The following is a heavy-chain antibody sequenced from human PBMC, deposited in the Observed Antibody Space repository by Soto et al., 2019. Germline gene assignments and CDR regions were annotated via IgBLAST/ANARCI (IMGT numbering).Heavy chain of an antibody. CDR3: ARAERGYSYGSYFDY. CDR1: GGSVSSGSYY. V-gene: IGHV4-61*01. Sequence: PSETLSLTCTVSGGSVSSGSYYWSWIRQPPGKGLEWIGYIYYSGSTNYNPSLKSRVTISVDTSKNQFSLKLSSVTAADTAVYYCARAERGYSYGSYFDYWGQGTLVTVT. J-gene: IGHJ4*02. D-gene: IGHD5-18*01. CDR2: IYYSGST.